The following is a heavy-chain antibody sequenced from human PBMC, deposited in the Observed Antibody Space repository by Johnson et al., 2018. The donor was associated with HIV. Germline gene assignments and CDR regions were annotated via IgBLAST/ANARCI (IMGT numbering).Heavy chain of an antibody. CDR3: ARENQGYSYRAFDI. CDR2: IKQDGSEK. CDR1: GFTFSSYW. D-gene: IGHD5-18*01. Sequence: EVQLVESGGGLVQPGGSLRLSCAASGFTFSSYWMSWVRQPPGKGLEWVANIKQDGSEKYYVDSVKGRFTISRDNAKNSLYLQMNSLSAEDTAVYYCARENQGYSYRAFDIWGQGTMVTVSS. J-gene: IGHJ3*02. V-gene: IGHV3-7*01.